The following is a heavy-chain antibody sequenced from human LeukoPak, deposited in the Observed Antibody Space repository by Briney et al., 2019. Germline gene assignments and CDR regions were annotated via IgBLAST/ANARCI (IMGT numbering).Heavy chain of an antibody. D-gene: IGHD4-17*01. CDR2: INPNNGGT. CDR1: GYTFTGYY. J-gene: IGHJ4*02. CDR3: AREWSYGDCYDY. Sequence: ASVKVSCKASGYTFTGYYIHWVRQAPGQGLEWMGRINPNNGGTDYAQKFQGRVTMARDTSISTASMELTRLTSDDTAVFYCAREWSYGDCYDYWGQGTLVTVSS. V-gene: IGHV1-2*06.